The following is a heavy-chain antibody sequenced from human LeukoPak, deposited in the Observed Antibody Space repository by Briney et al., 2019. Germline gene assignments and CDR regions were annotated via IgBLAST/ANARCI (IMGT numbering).Heavy chain of an antibody. CDR1: GFTFSSYA. V-gene: IGHV3-23*01. D-gene: IGHD6-19*01. CDR2: ISGSGGST. J-gene: IGHJ4*02. CDR3: ARESVIAVAGALDC. Sequence: PGGSLRLSCAASGFTFSSYAMSWVRQAPGKGLEWVSAISGSGGSTYYADSVKGRFTISRDNSKNTLYLQMNSLRAEDTAVYYCARESVIAVAGALDCWGQGTLVTVSS.